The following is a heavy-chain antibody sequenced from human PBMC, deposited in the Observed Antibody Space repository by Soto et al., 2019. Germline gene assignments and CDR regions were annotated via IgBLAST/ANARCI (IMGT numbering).Heavy chain of an antibody. CDR2: ISSRSDI. CDR1: GFTFSSYA. D-gene: IGHD2-2*02. CDR3: AREYTAWPLAYGLDV. V-gene: IGHV3-21*01. J-gene: IGHJ6*02. Sequence: PGGSLRLSCADSGFTFSSYAMSWVRQAPGKGLEWVSSISSRSDIYYADSVKGRFTISRDNAKNSVSLQMNSLRAEDTAVYYCAREYTAWPLAYGLDVWGQGTTVTVSS.